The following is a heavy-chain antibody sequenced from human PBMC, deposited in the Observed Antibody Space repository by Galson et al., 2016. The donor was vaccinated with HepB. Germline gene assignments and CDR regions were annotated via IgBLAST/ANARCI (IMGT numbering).Heavy chain of an antibody. CDR3: AKEGPFSWNDY. J-gene: IGHJ4*02. CDR2: TDSSGASV. CDR1: GFTFRSYE. V-gene: IGHV3-48*03. D-gene: IGHD6-13*01. Sequence: SLRLSCAASGFTFRSYEMNWVRQAPGKGLEWVSYTDSSGASVHYADSVEGRFTISRDNAKNSLFLQMNSLRSEDTAIYYCAKEGPFSWNDYWGQGTLVTVSS.